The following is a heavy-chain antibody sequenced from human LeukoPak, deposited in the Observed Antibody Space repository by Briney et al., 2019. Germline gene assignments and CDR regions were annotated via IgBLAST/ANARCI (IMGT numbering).Heavy chain of an antibody. Sequence: TSETLSLTCTVSGDSIRSYYWSWIRQPPGKGLEWIGYLYYSGSTNYNPSLKSRVTISVDTSKNQFSLKLSSVTAADTAVYYCARGGSGYDSFYYYGMDVWGQGTTVTVSS. J-gene: IGHJ6*02. D-gene: IGHD5-12*01. V-gene: IGHV4-59*01. CDR3: ARGGSGYDSFYYYGMDV. CDR2: LYYSGST. CDR1: GDSIRSYY.